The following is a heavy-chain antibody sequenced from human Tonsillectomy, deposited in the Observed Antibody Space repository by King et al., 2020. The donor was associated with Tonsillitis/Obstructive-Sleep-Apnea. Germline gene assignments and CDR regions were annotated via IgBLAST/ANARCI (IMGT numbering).Heavy chain of an antibody. V-gene: IGHV1-69*01. CDR3: ARDLREVATIMSNYYYYYMDV. CDR1: GGTFSSYA. Sequence: QLVQSGAEVKKPGSSVKVSCKASGGTFSSYAISWVRQSPGQGLEWMGGIIPIFGTANYPQKFQGRVTITAEESTSTAYMELSSLRSEDTAVYYCARDLREVATIMSNYYYYYMDVWGKGTTVTVSS. J-gene: IGHJ6*03. D-gene: IGHD5-12*01. CDR2: IIPIFGTA.